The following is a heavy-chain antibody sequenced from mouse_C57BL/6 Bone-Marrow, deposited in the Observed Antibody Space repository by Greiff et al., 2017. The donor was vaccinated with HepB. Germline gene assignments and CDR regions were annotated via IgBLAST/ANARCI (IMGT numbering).Heavy chain of an antibody. D-gene: IGHD2-2*01. V-gene: IGHV1-76*01. J-gene: IGHJ3*01. Sequence: VQGVESGAELVRPGASVKLSCKASGYTFTDYYINWVKQRPGQGLEWIARIYPGSGNTYYNEKFKGKATLTAEKSSSTAYMQLSSLTSEDSAVYFCARYGYSAWFAYWGQGTLVTVSA. CDR3: ARYGYSAWFAY. CDR2: IYPGSGNT. CDR1: GYTFTDYY.